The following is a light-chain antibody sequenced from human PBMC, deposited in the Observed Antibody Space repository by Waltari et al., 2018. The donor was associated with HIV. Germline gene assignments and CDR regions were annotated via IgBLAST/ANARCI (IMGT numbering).Light chain of an antibody. Sequence: EIVLTQSPGTLSLSPRQRSTLSCTASLTVTSDYLAWYQQKPGQAPSLLIYGASNRATGIPDRFSGSGSGTDFALTISRLQPVDFAMYYCQQYGSSPITFGQGTRLEIK. CDR2: GAS. J-gene: IGKJ5*01. CDR1: LTVTSDY. CDR3: QQYGSSPIT. V-gene: IGKV3-20*01.